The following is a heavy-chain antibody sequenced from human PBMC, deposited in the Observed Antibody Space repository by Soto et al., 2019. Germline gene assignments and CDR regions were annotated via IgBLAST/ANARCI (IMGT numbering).Heavy chain of an antibody. V-gene: IGHV4-4*07. J-gene: IGHJ5*02. Sequence: SETLSLTCTVSGGSISSYYWSWIRQPAGKGLEWIGRIYTSGSTNYNPPLKSRVTMSVDTSKNQFSLKLSSVTAADTAVYYCARTGGYYYDSSGYYERAWFDPWGQGTLVTVSS. CDR1: GGSISSYY. CDR2: IYTSGST. CDR3: ARTGGYYYDSSGYYERAWFDP. D-gene: IGHD3-22*01.